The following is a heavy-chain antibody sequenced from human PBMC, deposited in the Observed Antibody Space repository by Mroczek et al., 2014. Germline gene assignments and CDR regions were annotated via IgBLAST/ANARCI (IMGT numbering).Heavy chain of an antibody. J-gene: IGHJ5*02. CDR1: GYTFTSYD. Sequence: QVQLVESGAEVKKPGASVKVSCKASGYTFTSYDINWVRQATGQGLEWMGWMNPNSGNTGYAQKFQGRVTMTRNTSISTAYMELSSLRSEDTAVYYCARLDTPCIFRGGPYCSSTSCLGVGNWFDPWGPGNPWSPSP. CDR3: ARLDTPCIFRGGPYCSSTSCLGVGNWFDP. V-gene: IGHV1-8*01. CDR2: MNPNSGNT. D-gene: IGHD2-2*01.